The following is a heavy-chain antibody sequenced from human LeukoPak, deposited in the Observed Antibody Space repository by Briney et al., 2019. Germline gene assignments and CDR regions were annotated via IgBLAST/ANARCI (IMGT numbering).Heavy chain of an antibody. Sequence: ASVKVSCKASGYTFTSYGISWVRQAPGQGLEWMGWISPYNGNTNYAQKLQGRATMTTDTSTSTAYMELRSLRSDDTAVYYCARDRSSSSTLIDAFDIWGQGTMVTVSS. J-gene: IGHJ3*02. CDR2: ISPYNGNT. CDR1: GYTFTSYG. V-gene: IGHV1-18*01. D-gene: IGHD6-6*01. CDR3: ARDRSSSSTLIDAFDI.